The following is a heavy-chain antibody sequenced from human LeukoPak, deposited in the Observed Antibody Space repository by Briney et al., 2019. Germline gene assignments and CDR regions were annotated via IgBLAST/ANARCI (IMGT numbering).Heavy chain of an antibody. V-gene: IGHV3-30*04. CDR1: GFTFSSYA. CDR2: ISYDGSNK. D-gene: IGHD5-18*01. J-gene: IGHJ6*03. Sequence: PGGSLRLSCAASGFTFSSYAMHWVRQAPGKGLEWVAVISYDGSNKYYADSVKGRFTISRDNSKNTLYLQMNSLRAEDTAVYYCARLRGYRPGGDYYYMDVWGKGTTVTISS. CDR3: ARLRGYRPGGDYYYMDV.